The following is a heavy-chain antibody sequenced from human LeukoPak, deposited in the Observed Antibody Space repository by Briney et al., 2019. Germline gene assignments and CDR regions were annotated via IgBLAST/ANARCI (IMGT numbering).Heavy chain of an antibody. CDR1: GGSISSSSYY. Sequence: SETLSLTCTVSGGSISSSSYYWGWIRQPPGKGLEWIGSIYYSGSTYYNPSLKSRVTISVDTSKNQFSLKLSSVTAADTAVYYCANRSGGSYSDYWGQGTLVTVSS. CDR3: ANRSGGSYSDY. CDR2: IYYSGST. V-gene: IGHV4-39*07. J-gene: IGHJ4*02. D-gene: IGHD1-26*01.